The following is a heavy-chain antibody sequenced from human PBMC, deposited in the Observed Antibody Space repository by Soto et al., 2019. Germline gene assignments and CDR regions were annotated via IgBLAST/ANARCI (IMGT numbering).Heavy chain of an antibody. J-gene: IGHJ5*02. CDR1: GYTLTELS. V-gene: IGHV1-24*01. CDR2: FDPEDGET. Sequence: RASVKVSCKVSGYTLTELSMHWVRQAPGKGLEWMGGFDPEDGETIYAQKFQGRVTMTEDTSTDTAYMGLSSLRSEDTAVYYCATQCSSTSCYQDWFDPWGQGTLVTVSS. CDR3: ATQCSSTSCYQDWFDP. D-gene: IGHD2-2*01.